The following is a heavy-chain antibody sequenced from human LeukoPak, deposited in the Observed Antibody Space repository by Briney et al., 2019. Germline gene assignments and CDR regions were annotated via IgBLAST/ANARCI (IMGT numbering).Heavy chain of an antibody. CDR2: INWNGGST. Sequence: GGSLRLSCAASGFTFDDYGMSWVRQAPGKGLEWVSGINWNGGSTGYADSVKGRFTISRDNTKNSLYLQMNSLRAEDTALYYCARDRGELGRRYFDYWGQGTLVTVSS. J-gene: IGHJ4*02. V-gene: IGHV3-20*04. D-gene: IGHD1-26*01. CDR3: ARDRGELGRRYFDY. CDR1: GFTFDDYG.